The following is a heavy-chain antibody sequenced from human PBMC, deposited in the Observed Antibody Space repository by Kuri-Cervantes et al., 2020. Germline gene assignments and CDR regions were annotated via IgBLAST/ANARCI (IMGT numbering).Heavy chain of an antibody. Sequence: SETLSLTCTVSGESITCRTNYRDRIRQPPGKGLERTGSICYSGSTHHNPSLKSRHTTSLDTSKNQFSLNLSSVTAADTAMYYCARVPRARGSGTVTTLWGQGTLVTVSS. CDR2: ICYSGST. J-gene: IGHJ4*02. V-gene: IGHV4-39*01. CDR1: GESITCRTNY. CDR3: ARVPRARGSGTVTTL. D-gene: IGHD4-17*01.